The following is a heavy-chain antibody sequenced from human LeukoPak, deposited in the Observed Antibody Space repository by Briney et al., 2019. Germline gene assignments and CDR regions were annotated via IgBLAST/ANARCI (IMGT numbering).Heavy chain of an antibody. Sequence: PGGSLRLSCAASGFTFSGYVMTWVRQAPGKGLEWVSAISAGGGNTYYADSVKGRFTISRDNSKNTLSLQMNSLRAEDTAVYYCAKDRDYYGSGSYSYYFDYWGQGTLVTVSS. V-gene: IGHV3-23*01. CDR3: AKDRDYYGSGSYSYYFDY. CDR1: GFTFSGYV. CDR2: ISAGGGNT. D-gene: IGHD3-10*01. J-gene: IGHJ4*02.